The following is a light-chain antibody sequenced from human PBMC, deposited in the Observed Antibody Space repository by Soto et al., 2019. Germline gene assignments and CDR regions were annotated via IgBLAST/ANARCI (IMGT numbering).Light chain of an antibody. CDR3: QVWESSSYQLV. CDR2: DDG. Sequence: SYELTQPPSVSVAPGQTARITCGRNNIGSKSVHWYQQKPGQAPVLVVYDDGDRPSGIPERFSGSNSGNTATLTISGVEAGDEADYYCQVWESSSYQLVFGVGTKLTVL. V-gene: IGLV3-21*02. CDR1: NIGSKS. J-gene: IGLJ2*01.